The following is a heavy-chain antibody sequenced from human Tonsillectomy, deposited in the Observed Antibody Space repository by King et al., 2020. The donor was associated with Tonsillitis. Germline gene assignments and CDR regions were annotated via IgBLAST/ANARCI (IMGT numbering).Heavy chain of an antibody. D-gene: IGHD1-7*01. CDR3: ASGSSPVGRENYTPNHDY. CDR1: GFIFSNYW. Sequence: EVQLVESGGGLVQPGGSLRLSCTASGFIFSNYWMSWVRQAPGKGLEWVANIKEDGSDKHYVDSVKGRFTIYRDNAKSSLYLQMDSLRAEDTAVYYCASGSSPVGRENYTPNHDYWGRGTLVTVSS. V-gene: IGHV3-7*03. J-gene: IGHJ4*02. CDR2: IKEDGSDK.